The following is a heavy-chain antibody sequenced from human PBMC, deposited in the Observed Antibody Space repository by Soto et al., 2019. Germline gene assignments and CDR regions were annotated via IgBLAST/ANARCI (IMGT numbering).Heavy chain of an antibody. J-gene: IGHJ4*02. D-gene: IGHD1-26*01. CDR1: GFRFSDYY. V-gene: IGHV3-72*01. CDR2: TRNKANSYAA. Sequence: GGSLRLSCAAPGFRFSDYYMDWVRQLPGMGLEWVGRTRNKANSYAAEYAPSVRGRFTISRHDSEDSMFLQLNSLKTEDTAVYYCARDTGGSYDFWGQGALVTVSS. CDR3: ARDTGGSYDF.